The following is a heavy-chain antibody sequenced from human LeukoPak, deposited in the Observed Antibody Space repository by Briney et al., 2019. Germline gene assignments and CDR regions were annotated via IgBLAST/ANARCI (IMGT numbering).Heavy chain of an antibody. CDR2: INTDGSST. Sequence: GGSLRLSCAASGFTFSSYWMHWVRQAPGKGLVWVSRINTDGSSTTYADSVKGRFTISRDNAKSTLFLQVNSLRAEDTALYYCARGKIAGVNWFDPWGQGTLVTVSS. CDR1: GFTFSSYW. CDR3: ARGKIAGVNWFDP. V-gene: IGHV3-74*01. D-gene: IGHD6-13*01. J-gene: IGHJ5*02.